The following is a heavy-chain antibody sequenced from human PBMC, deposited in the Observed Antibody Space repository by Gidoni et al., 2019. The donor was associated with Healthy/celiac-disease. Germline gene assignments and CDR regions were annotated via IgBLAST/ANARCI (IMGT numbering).Heavy chain of an antibody. Sequence: QVQLQQWGAGLLKPSETLSLTCAVYGGSFSGYYWSWIRQPPGKGLEWIGEINHSGSTNYNPSLKSRVTISVDTSKNQFSLKLSSVTAADTAVYYCARGLGGCSSTSCSKGHFDYWGQGTLVTVSS. J-gene: IGHJ4*02. CDR1: GGSFSGYY. V-gene: IGHV4-34*01. D-gene: IGHD2-2*01. CDR2: INHSGST. CDR3: ARGLGGCSSTSCSKGHFDY.